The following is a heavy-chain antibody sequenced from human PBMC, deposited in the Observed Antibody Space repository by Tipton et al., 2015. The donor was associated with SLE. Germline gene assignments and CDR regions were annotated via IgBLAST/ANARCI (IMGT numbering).Heavy chain of an antibody. Sequence: TLSLTCTVSGASISSHYWSWIRQPPGKGLEWIGYISDSGNTIDNPSLKSRLTISVDTSKNQFSLKLSSVTAADTAVYYCARAKSGYPYAFDIWGQGTMVTVSS. CDR2: ISDSGNT. CDR3: ARAKSGYPYAFDI. V-gene: IGHV4-59*11. J-gene: IGHJ3*02. CDR1: GASISSHY. D-gene: IGHD5-12*01.